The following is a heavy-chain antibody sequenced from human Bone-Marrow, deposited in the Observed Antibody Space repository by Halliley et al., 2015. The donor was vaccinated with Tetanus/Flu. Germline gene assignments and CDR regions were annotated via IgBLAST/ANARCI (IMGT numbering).Heavy chain of an antibody. J-gene: IGHJ4*02. Sequence: TLSLTCAVSGASVSSGDYYWSWIRQTPGKGLEWLGYIYYSGSTYSRPAVKSRIAISRDTSKTQFSLNLRSVTSADTAVYFCSIGGTRERFWGQGTLGTVSS. V-gene: IGHV4-30-4*01. CDR2: IYYSGST. CDR1: GASVSSGDYY. CDR3: SIGGTRERF. D-gene: IGHD1-1*01.